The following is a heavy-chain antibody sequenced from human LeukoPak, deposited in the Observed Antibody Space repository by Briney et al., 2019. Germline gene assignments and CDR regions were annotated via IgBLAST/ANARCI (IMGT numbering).Heavy chain of an antibody. CDR3: ARAYCSGGSCYGGFDY. J-gene: IGHJ4*02. CDR1: GFTFSSYS. Sequence: MAGGSLRLSCAASGFTFSSYSMNWVRQAPGKGLEWVSSISSSSSYIYYADSVKGRFTISRDNAKNSLYLQMNSLRAEDTAVYYCARAYCSGGSCYGGFDYWGQGTLVTVSS. CDR2: ISSSSSYI. V-gene: IGHV3-21*01. D-gene: IGHD2-15*01.